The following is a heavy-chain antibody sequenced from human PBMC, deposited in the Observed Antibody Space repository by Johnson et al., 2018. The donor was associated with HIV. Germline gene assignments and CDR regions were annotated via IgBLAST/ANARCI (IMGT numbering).Heavy chain of an antibody. CDR1: GFTFSSYP. CDR3: ALYPPDAFDI. J-gene: IGHJ3*02. Sequence: QVQLVESGGGVVQPGRSLRLSCAASGFTFSSYPMHWVRQAPGKGLEWVAVISYDGSNKYYADSVKGRFTISRDNSKNTLYLQMNSLRAEDTAVYYCALYPPDAFDIWGQGTMVTVSS. D-gene: IGHD5/OR15-5a*01. CDR2: ISYDGSNK. V-gene: IGHV3-30-3*01.